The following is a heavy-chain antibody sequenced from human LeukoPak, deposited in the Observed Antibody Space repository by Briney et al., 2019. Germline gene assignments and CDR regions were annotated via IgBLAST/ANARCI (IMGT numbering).Heavy chain of an antibody. Sequence: GGSLRLSCADSGFSFSSYWMSRVRQAPGKGLEWVANIKQDGSEKYYVDSVKGRFTISRDNAKNSLYLQINSLRAEDTAVYYCARGFRGWYAEGFDYWGQGTVVTVSS. V-gene: IGHV3-7*01. CDR3: ARGFRGWYAEGFDY. J-gene: IGHJ4*02. CDR2: IKQDGSEK. D-gene: IGHD6-19*01. CDR1: GFSFSSYW.